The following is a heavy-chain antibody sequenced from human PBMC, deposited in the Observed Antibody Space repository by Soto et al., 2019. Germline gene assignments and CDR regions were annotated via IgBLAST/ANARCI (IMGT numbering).Heavy chain of an antibody. D-gene: IGHD2-2*01. CDR1: GFTFSSYA. J-gene: IGHJ6*02. CDR2: ISYDGSNK. CDR3: ARDRGYCISTSCYLRGMDV. Sequence: GGSLRLSCAASGFTFSSYAMHWVRQAPGKGLEWVAVISYDGSNKYYADSVKGRFTISRDNSKDTLYLQMNSLRAEDTAVYYCARDRGYCISTSCYLRGMDVWGQGTTVTVSS. V-gene: IGHV3-30-3*01.